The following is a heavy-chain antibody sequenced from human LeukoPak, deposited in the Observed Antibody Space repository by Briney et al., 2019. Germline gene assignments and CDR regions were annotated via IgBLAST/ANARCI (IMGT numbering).Heavy chain of an antibody. V-gene: IGHV4-59*07. CDR2: IYCSGST. CDR3: TRVGYCSGGSCYSHYYYGWDV. Sequence: PSDTLSLTCTVPGGSISGDYWSCIRQPPGKGLEWIGYIYCSGSTNYNPSLKSRVTISVDQSKKRFYLRLSSVTAADTAVYYCTRVGYCSGGSCYSHYYYGWDVWGQGTTVTVSS. CDR1: GGSISGDY. J-gene: IGHJ6*02. D-gene: IGHD2-15*01.